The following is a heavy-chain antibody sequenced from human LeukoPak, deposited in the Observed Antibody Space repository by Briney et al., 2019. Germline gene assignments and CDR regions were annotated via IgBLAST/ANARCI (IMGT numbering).Heavy chain of an antibody. CDR1: GYTFTSYY. CDR2: INPRGGST. V-gene: IGHV1-46*01. J-gene: IGHJ4*02. Sequence: GASVKVSCKASGYTFTSYYMHWVRQVPGQRPEWMGIINPRGGSTDYAQKFEGRVTMTSDTSTSTVYMELSSLKSEGTAVYFCARVGTPAATADYWGQGTLVTVSS. CDR3: ARVGTPAATADY. D-gene: IGHD6-25*01.